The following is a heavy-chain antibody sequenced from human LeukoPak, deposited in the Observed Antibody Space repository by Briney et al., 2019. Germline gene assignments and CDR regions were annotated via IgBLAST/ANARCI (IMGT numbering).Heavy chain of an antibody. V-gene: IGHV1-8*01. CDR1: GYTFTSYD. J-gene: IGHJ4*02. CDR2: MNPNSGNT. Sequence: ASVKVSCKASGYTFTSYDINWVRQATGQGLEWMGWMNPNSGNTGYAQKFQGRVTMTGNTSKSTAYMELSSLKSEDTAVYYCARGRTTVDPDDYWGQGTLVTVSS. CDR3: ARGRTTVDPDDY. D-gene: IGHD4-23*01.